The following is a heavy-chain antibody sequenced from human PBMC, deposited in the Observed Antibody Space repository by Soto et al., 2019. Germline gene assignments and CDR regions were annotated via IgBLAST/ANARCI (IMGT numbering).Heavy chain of an antibody. V-gene: IGHV3-7*01. D-gene: IGHD2-2*02. Sequence: GGSLRLSCAASGFTFSSYWMSWVRQAPGKGLEWVANIKQDGSEKYYVDSVKGRFTISRDNAKNSLYLQMNSLRAEDTAVYYCAREAGVVVPAAIPYYYYYYYMDVWGKGTTVTVSS. CDR3: AREAGVVVPAAIPYYYYYYYMDV. CDR2: IKQDGSEK. CDR1: GFTFSSYW. J-gene: IGHJ6*03.